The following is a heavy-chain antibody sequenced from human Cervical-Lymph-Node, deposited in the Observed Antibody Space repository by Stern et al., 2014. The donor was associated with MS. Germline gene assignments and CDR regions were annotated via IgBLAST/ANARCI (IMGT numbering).Heavy chain of an antibody. CDR1: GFPFGDPA. CDR2: ISWNSGSI. V-gene: IGHV3-9*01. CDR3: AKDLSQYSSSADLEH. D-gene: IGHD4-11*01. J-gene: IGHJ4*02. Sequence: EVQLVESGGGLVQPGGSLRLSCAASGFPFGDPAMHWVRQAPGKGLDLVSGISWNSGSIDYADSVKGRFTISRDNTKNSLHLQMNSLRPEDTAFYYCAKDLSQYSSSADLEHWGQGTLVTVSS.